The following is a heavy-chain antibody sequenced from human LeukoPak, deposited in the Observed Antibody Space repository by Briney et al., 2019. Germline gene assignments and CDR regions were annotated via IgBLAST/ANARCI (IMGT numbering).Heavy chain of an antibody. CDR3: AREFCSGGTCPPDY. D-gene: IGHD2-15*01. J-gene: IGHJ4*02. CDR2: INGDGSST. CDR1: GFTFSSYW. V-gene: IGHV3-74*01. Sequence: PGGSLRLPCAASGFTFSSYWMHWVRQAPGKGLVWVSRINGDGSSTDYADSVKGRFTISRDNAKNTLYLQMNSLRAEDTAVYYCAREFCSGGTCPPDYWGQGTLVTVSS.